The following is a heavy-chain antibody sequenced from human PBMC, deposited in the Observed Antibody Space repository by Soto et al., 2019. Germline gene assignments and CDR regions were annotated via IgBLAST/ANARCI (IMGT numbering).Heavy chain of an antibody. V-gene: IGHV3-23*01. CDR2: ISGSGGST. J-gene: IGHJ3*02. CDR3: AKDRGVATISGAFDI. CDR1: GFTFSSYA. Sequence: PVGSLRLSCAASGFTFSSYAMSWVRQAPGKGLEWVPAISGSGGSTYYADSVKGRFTISRDNSKNTLYLQMNSLRAEDTAVYYCAKDRGVATISGAFDIWGQGTMVTVSS. D-gene: IGHD5-12*01.